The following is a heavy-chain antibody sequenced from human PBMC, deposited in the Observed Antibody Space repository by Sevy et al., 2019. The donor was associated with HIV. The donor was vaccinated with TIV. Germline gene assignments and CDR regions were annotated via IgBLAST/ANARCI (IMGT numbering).Heavy chain of an antibody. CDR2: INPNRGGT. V-gene: IGHV1-2*04. Sequence: ASVKVSCKASGYTFTGYYMHWVRQAPGQGLEWMGWINPNRGGTNYAQKFQGWVTMTRDTSISTAYMELSRLRSDDTAVYYCAREYYYGSGSYSLYGMDVWGQGTTVTVSS. D-gene: IGHD3-10*01. CDR1: GYTFTGYY. CDR3: AREYYYGSGSYSLYGMDV. J-gene: IGHJ6*02.